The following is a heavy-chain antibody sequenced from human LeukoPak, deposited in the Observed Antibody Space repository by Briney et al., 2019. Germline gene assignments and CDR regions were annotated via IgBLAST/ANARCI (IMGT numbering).Heavy chain of an antibody. CDR3: ARGLQVIYGMDV. D-gene: IGHD2-21*01. CDR1: GFTFSSYG. CDR2: IWYDGSNK. Sequence: GRSLRLSCAASGFTFSSYGMNWVRQAPGKGLEWVAVIWYDGSNKYYADSVKGRFTISRDNSKNTLYLQMNSLRAEDTAVYYCARGLQVIYGMDVRDKGTTVTVSS. V-gene: IGHV3-33*01. J-gene: IGHJ6*04.